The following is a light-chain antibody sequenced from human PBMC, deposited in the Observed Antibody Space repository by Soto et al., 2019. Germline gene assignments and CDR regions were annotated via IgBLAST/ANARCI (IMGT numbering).Light chain of an antibody. V-gene: IGKV3-15*01. CDR1: QSVTSN. CDR2: GAS. CDR3: QQYNNWPRTWT. J-gene: IGKJ1*01. Sequence: EIVMTQSPATLSVSPGERATLSCRASQSVTSNLACYQQKPGQAPRLLIYGASTTATGIPGRFSGSGSGTEFTLTINSLQSEDFAVYYCQQYNNWPRTWTFGQGTKVDIK.